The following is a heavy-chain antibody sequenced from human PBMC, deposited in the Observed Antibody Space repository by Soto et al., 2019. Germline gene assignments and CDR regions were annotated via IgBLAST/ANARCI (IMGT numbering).Heavy chain of an antibody. CDR3: AGVNIAVAGIGAYLDY. J-gene: IGHJ4*02. Sequence: QVQLVESGGGVVQPGRSLRLSCAASGFSFSSCAMHWVRQAPGKGLEWVADISHDGSNKYYADSVKGRFTISRDNSGNTVYRQMNSLRPDDTAVYYCAGVNIAVAGIGAYLDYWGQGTLVTVSS. D-gene: IGHD6-19*01. V-gene: IGHV3-30-3*01. CDR1: GFSFSSCA. CDR2: ISHDGSNK.